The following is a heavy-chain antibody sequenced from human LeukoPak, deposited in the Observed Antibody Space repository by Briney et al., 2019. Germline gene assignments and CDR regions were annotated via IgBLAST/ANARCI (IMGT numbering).Heavy chain of an antibody. CDR3: ARDAAWKFVGYYYYYMDV. D-gene: IGHD1-1*01. CDR1: GFTFSSYS. CDR2: ISSSSSYI. V-gene: IGHV3-21*01. Sequence: GGSLRLSCAASGFTFSSYSMSWVRQVPGKGLEWVSSISSSSSYIYYADSVKGRFTISRDNAKNSLYLQMNSLGAEDTAVYYCARDAAWKFVGYYYYYMDVWGKGTTVTVSS. J-gene: IGHJ6*03.